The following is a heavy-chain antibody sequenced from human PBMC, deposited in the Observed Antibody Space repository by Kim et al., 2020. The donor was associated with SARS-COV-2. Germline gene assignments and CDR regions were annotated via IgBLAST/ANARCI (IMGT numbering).Heavy chain of an antibody. Sequence: GGSLRLSCAASGFTFDDYAMHWVRQAPGKGLEWVSGISWNSGSIGYADSVKGRFTISRDNAKNSLYLQMNSLRAEDTALYYWAKPRGSFTFGGVEMDVWGQGTTVTVSS. D-gene: IGHD3-16*01. V-gene: IGHV3-9*01. CDR3: AKPRGSFTFGGVEMDV. J-gene: IGHJ6*02. CDR1: GFTFDDYA. CDR2: ISWNSGSI.